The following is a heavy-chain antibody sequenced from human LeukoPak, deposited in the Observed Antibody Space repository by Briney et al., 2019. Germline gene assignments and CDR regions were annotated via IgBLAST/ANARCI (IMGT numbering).Heavy chain of an antibody. V-gene: IGHV3-21*01. CDR1: GFTFSSYS. CDR3: ARDPSEWELLENKTIDY. CDR2: ISSSSSYI. D-gene: IGHD1-26*01. J-gene: IGHJ4*02. Sequence: PGGSLRLSCAASGFTFSSYSMNWVRQASGKGLEWVSSISSSSSYIYYADSVKGRFTISRDNAKNSLYLQMNSLRAEDTAVYYCARDPSEWELLENKTIDYWGQGTLVTVSS.